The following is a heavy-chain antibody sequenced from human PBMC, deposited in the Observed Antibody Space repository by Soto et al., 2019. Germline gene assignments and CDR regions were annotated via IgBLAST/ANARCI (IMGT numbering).Heavy chain of an antibody. CDR1: GGTFSSYA. CDR3: ARGTIFGVAADY. Sequence: SVKVSCKASGGTFSSYAISWVRQAPGQGLEWMGGIIPIFGAANYAQKFQGRVTITADESTSTAYMELSSLRSEDTAVYYCARGTIFGVAADYWGQGXLVTVYS. V-gene: IGHV1-69*13. J-gene: IGHJ4*02. CDR2: IIPIFGAA. D-gene: IGHD3-3*01.